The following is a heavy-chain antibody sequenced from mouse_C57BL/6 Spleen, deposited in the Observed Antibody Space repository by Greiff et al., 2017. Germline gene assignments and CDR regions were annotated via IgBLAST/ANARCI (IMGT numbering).Heavy chain of an antibody. CDR3: ARDALYYSNYVEGAMDY. CDR1: GFTFSDFY. V-gene: IGHV7-1*01. J-gene: IGHJ4*01. Sequence: EVNVVESGGGLVQSGRSLRLSCATSGFTFSDFYMEWVRQAPGKGLEWIAASRNKANDYTTEYSASVKGLFIVARDTSKSILYLQMNALRAEDTAIYYCARDALYYSNYVEGAMDYWGQGTSVTVSS. CDR2: SRNKANDYTT. D-gene: IGHD2-5*01.